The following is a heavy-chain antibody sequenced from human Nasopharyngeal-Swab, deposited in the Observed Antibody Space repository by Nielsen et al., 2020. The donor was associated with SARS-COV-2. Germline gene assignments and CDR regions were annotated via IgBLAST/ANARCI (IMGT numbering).Heavy chain of an antibody. CDR2: ISYDGSNK. Sequence: GESLKISCAASGFTFSSYAMHWVRQAPGKGLEWVAVISYDGSNKYYADSVKGRFTISRDNSKNTLYLQMNSLRAEDTAVYYCGRTAHWGQGTLVTVPS. J-gene: IGHJ4*02. CDR3: GRTAH. CDR1: GFTFSSYA. V-gene: IGHV3-30*04.